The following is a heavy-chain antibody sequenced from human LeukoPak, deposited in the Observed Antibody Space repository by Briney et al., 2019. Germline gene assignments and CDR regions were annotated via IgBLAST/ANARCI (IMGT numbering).Heavy chain of an antibody. V-gene: IGHV4-30-2*01. CDR1: GGSISSGGYS. D-gene: IGHD3-3*01. CDR2: IYHSGST. CDR3: ARGGFGGPNWFDP. Sequence: KSSETLSLTCAVSGGSISSGGYSWSWIRQPPGKGLEWIGYIYHSGSTYYNPSLKSRVTISVDRSKNQFSLKLSSVTAADTAVYYCARGGFGGPNWFDPWGQGTLVTVSS. J-gene: IGHJ5*02.